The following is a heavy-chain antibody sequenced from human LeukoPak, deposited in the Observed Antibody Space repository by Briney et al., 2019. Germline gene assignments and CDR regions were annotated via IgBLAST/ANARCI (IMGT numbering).Heavy chain of an antibody. CDR1: GFTFSSYW. V-gene: IGHV3-7*01. J-gene: IGHJ6*03. Sequence: GGSLRLSCAASGFTFSSYWMSWVRQAPGKGLEWVANIKQDGSEKYYVDSVKGRFTISRDNAKNSLYLRMNSLRAEDTAVYYCARDERSSGWYSVIYYYYYMDVWGKGTTVTVSS. CDR2: IKQDGSEK. CDR3: ARDERSSGWYSVIYYYYYMDV. D-gene: IGHD6-19*01.